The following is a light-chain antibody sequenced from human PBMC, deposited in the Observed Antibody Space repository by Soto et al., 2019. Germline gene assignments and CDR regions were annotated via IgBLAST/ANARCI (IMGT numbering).Light chain of an antibody. CDR1: QTIRKY. CDR2: SAS. V-gene: IGKV1-39*01. J-gene: IGKJ5*01. CDR3: QQSYTTPVT. Sequence: IQMTQSPSSLSASVGDSVTIVCRASQTIRKYLNWYRQKAGKAPELLIHSASTLQTGVPSRFSGSGYGTDFDLTITSLQTEDFATYYCQQSYTTPVTFGQGTRLEIK.